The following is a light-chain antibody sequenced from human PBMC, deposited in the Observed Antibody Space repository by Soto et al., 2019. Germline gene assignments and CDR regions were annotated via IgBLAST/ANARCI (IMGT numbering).Light chain of an antibody. CDR2: GAS. Sequence: EIVLTQSPGTLSLSPGERATLSCRASQSLSTYLGWYQQKPGQAPRLLISGASSRATGIPDRFSGSGSGTDFTLTISRLEPADFALYYCQQYSSLPYTFGQGTKLEIK. CDR3: QQYSSLPYT. V-gene: IGKV3-20*01. J-gene: IGKJ2*01. CDR1: QSLSTY.